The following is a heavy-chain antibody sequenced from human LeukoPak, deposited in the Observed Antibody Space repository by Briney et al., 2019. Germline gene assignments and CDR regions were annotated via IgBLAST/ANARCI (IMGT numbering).Heavy chain of an antibody. Sequence: GESLKISCKGSGYSFTSYWIGWVRQMPGKGLEWMGIIYPGDSDTRYSPSLQGQVTISADKSISTAYLQWSSLKASDTAMYYCARPRSQLLSEFFYWGQGTLVTVSS. J-gene: IGHJ4*02. CDR3: ARPRSQLLSEFFY. V-gene: IGHV5-51*01. CDR1: GYSFTSYW. CDR2: IYPGDSDT. D-gene: IGHD2-2*01.